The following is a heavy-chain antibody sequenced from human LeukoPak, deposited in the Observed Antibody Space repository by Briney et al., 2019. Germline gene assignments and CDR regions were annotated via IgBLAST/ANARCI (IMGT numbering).Heavy chain of an antibody. J-gene: IGHJ4*02. Sequence: SETLSLTCTVSGGSISSYYWSWIRQPPGKGLEWIGYIHYIGTTNYNPSLKSRVTISVDTSKNQFSLKLCSVTAADTAVYYCARIVSQNAYDSSGYHDYWGQGTLVTVSS. CDR3: ARIVSQNAYDSSGYHDY. D-gene: IGHD3-22*01. V-gene: IGHV4-59*12. CDR2: IHYIGTT. CDR1: GGSISSYY.